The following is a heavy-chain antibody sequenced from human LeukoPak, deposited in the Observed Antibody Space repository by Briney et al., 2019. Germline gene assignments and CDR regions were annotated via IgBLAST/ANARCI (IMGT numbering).Heavy chain of an antibody. CDR1: GGSISSYY. Sequence: SETLSLTCAASGGSISSYYWSWIRQPPGKGLEWIGYIYYSGSTNYNPSLKSRVTISADTSKNHFSLKLSSVTAADTAVYYCARAKPSSWFDPWGQGTLVTVSS. J-gene: IGHJ5*02. V-gene: IGHV4-59*01. CDR2: IYYSGST. CDR3: ARAKPSSWFDP. D-gene: IGHD1-14*01.